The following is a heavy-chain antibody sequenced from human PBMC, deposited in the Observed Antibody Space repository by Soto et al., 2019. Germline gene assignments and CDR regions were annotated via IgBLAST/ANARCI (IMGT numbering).Heavy chain of an antibody. CDR3: ARRVSGSPYYFDY. CDR2: IYYSGST. D-gene: IGHD1-26*01. Sequence: SETLSLTCTVSGGSISSSSYYWGWIRQPPGKGLEWIGSIYYSGSTYYNQSLKSRVTISVDTSKNQFSLKLSSLTAADTAVYYCARRVSGSPYYFDYWGQG. J-gene: IGHJ4*02. CDR1: GGSISSSSYY. V-gene: IGHV4-39*01.